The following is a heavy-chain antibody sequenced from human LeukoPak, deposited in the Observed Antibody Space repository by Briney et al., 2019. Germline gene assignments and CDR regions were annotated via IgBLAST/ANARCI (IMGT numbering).Heavy chain of an antibody. CDR1: GYTFTSYD. CDR3: ARGGGRYSSSWFRAYYYYMDV. CDR2: MNPNSGNT. V-gene: IGHV1-8*03. J-gene: IGHJ6*03. D-gene: IGHD6-13*01. Sequence: ASVKVSCKASGYTFTSYDINWVRQATGQGLEWMGWMNPNSGNTGYAQKFQGRVTITRNTSISTAYMELSSLRSEDTAVYYCARGGGRYSSSWFRAYYYYMDVWGKGTTVTVSS.